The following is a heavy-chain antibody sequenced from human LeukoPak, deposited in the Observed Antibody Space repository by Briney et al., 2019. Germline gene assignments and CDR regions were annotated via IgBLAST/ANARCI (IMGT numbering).Heavy chain of an antibody. J-gene: IGHJ4*02. CDR1: GYTFTGYY. V-gene: IGHV1-2*02. Sequence: ASVKVSCKASGYTFTGYYMHWVRQAPGQGLEWMGWINLHSGGTNYARNFQGRVTMTGDTSITTAYMELSRLTSDDSAIYYCAREPPAYCSPDCYALGHWGQGALVTVSS. CDR2: INLHSGGT. D-gene: IGHD2-21*02. CDR3: AREPPAYCSPDCYALGH.